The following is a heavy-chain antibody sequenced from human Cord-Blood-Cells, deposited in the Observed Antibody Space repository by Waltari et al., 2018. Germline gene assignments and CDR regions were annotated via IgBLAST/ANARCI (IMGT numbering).Heavy chain of an antibody. CDR1: GASIRSYY. Sequence: QVQLQESGPGLVKPSETLSLSSTVPGASIRSYYWSWIRQPPGKGLEWIGYIDYSGSTNDNPSLKSRVTISVDTSKNQFALKLSSVTAADTAVYYCARGSNSGYDLDYWGQGTLVTVSS. CDR3: ARGSNSGYDLDY. CDR2: IDYSGST. J-gene: IGHJ4*02. V-gene: IGHV4-59*01. D-gene: IGHD5-12*01.